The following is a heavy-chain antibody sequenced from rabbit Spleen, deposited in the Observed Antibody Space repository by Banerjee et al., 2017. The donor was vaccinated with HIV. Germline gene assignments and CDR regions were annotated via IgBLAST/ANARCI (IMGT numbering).Heavy chain of an antibody. Sequence: QSLEESGGDLVKPGAPLTLTCTASGFSFSSSNWICWVLQAPGKGLEWIACIGTTGGTTYYANWAKGRFSISKPSSTTITLQMPSLTAADTASYFCAREWNGSGSWQFNLWGPGTLVTDS. CDR3: AREWNGSGSWQFNL. J-gene: IGHJ4*01. CDR2: IGTTGGTT. V-gene: IGHV1S40*01. CDR1: GFSFSSSNW. D-gene: IGHD1-1*01.